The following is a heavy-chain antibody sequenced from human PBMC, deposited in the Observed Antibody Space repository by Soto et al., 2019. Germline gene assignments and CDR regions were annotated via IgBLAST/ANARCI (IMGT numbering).Heavy chain of an antibody. J-gene: IGHJ3*02. CDR2: IKQDGSEK. CDR1: GFTFSSYW. Sequence: GGSLRLSCAASGFTFSSYWMSWVRQAPGKGLEWVANIKQDGSEKYYVDSVKGRFTISRDNAKNSLYLQMNSLRAEDTAVYYCARDSGGKHQNDAFDIWGQGTMVTVSS. D-gene: IGHD6-19*01. CDR3: ARDSGGKHQNDAFDI. V-gene: IGHV3-7*01.